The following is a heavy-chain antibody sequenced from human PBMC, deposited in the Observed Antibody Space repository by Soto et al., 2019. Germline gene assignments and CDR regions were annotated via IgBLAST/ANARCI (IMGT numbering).Heavy chain of an antibody. CDR3: ASGIPVSGSFDY. J-gene: IGHJ4*02. CDR2: IYTTGST. D-gene: IGHD6-19*01. Sequence: PSETLSLTCTVSGDSIGRGGYYWTWIRQHPGKDLEWIAYIYTTGSTYYNTSLKSRVGIXXXXSXKXFXLXXSXVTXADTAVYYCASGIPVSGSFDYWGQGTLVTVHS. CDR1: GDSIGRGGYY. V-gene: IGHV4-31*03.